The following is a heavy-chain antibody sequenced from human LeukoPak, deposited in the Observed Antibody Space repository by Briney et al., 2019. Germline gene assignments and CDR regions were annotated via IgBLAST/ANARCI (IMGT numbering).Heavy chain of an antibody. J-gene: IGHJ5*02. V-gene: IGHV3-11*01. CDR2: IGTDGSSE. Sequence: RCSLRLSCAASRFIFSNYYMSWIHQTPGKVLERIANIGTDGSSENYADSAKGRFTISRDNARNSLFRQMSSLRVEDTAVYFCARAGTYSGYKVFDTWGQGTLVTV. D-gene: IGHD5-12*01. CDR1: RFIFSNYY. CDR3: ARAGTYSGYKVFDT.